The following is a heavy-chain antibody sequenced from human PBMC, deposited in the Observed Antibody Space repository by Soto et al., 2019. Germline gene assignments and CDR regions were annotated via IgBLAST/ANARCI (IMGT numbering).Heavy chain of an antibody. CDR2: IYYSGST. CDR1: GGSISSSSYY. CDR3: ARLRRGSRGPYEYFQH. J-gene: IGHJ1*01. V-gene: IGHV4-39*01. D-gene: IGHD3-16*01. Sequence: QLQLQESGPGLVKPSETLSLTCTVSGGSISSSSYYWGWIRQPPGKGLEWIGSIYYSGSTYYNPSLTSRLTISVDTSKNQFSLKLSSATAADTAVYYCARLRRGSRGPYEYFQHWGQGTLVTVSS.